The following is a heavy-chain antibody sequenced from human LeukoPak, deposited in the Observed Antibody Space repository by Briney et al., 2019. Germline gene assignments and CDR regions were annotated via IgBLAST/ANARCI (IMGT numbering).Heavy chain of an antibody. CDR1: GFTFSSYA. D-gene: IGHD1-26*01. V-gene: IGHV3-23*01. CDR2: ISGSGGST. Sequence: GGSLRLSCAASGFTFSSYAMSWVRQAPGKGLEWVSAISGSGGSTYYADSVKGRFTISRDNSKNTLYLQMNSLRAEDTAVYYCASHIVGASLYFDYWGQGTLVTVSS. J-gene: IGHJ4*02. CDR3: ASHIVGASLYFDY.